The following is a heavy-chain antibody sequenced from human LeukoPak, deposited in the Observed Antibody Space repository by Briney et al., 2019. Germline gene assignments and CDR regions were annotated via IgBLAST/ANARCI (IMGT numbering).Heavy chain of an antibody. CDR3: ARARLGYCSGGSCSKSYYYYYMDV. V-gene: IGHV4-34*01. CDR2: INHSGST. Sequence: SETLSLTCAVYGGSFSGYYWSWIRQPPGKGLEWIGEINHSGSTNYNPSLKSRVTISVDTSKNQFSLKLSSVTAADTAVYYCARARLGYCSGGSCSKSYYYYYMDVWGKGTTVTVSS. D-gene: IGHD2-15*01. J-gene: IGHJ6*03. CDR1: GGSFSGYY.